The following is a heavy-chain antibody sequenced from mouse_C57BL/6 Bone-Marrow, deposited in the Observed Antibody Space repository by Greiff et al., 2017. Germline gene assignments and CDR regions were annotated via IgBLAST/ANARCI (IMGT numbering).Heavy chain of an antibody. Sequence: QVQLLQSGAELVRPGASVTLSCKASGYTFTDYEMYWVKQTPVHGLEWIGAIDPETGGTAYNQKFKGKAILHADKSSSTAYLELRSLTSEDSAVFYCTRIGTPITTVVAYYFDYWGQGTTLTVSS. J-gene: IGHJ2*01. CDR2: IDPETGGT. CDR1: GYTFTDYE. D-gene: IGHD1-1*01. V-gene: IGHV1-15*01. CDR3: TRIGTPITTVVAYYFDY.